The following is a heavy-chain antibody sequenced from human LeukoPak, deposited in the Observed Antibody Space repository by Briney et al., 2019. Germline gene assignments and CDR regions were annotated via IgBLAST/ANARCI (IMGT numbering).Heavy chain of an antibody. CDR2: IYYSGST. J-gene: IGHJ6*03. CDR1: GGSISSGDYY. D-gene: IGHD4-11*01. Sequence: PSQTLSLTCTVSGGSISSGDYYWSWIRQPPGKGLEWIGYIYYSGSTYYNPSLKSRVTISVDTSKNQFSLKLSSVTAADTAVYHCAREQNDYSNSGYYYYYMDVWGKGTTVTVSS. CDR3: AREQNDYSNSGYYYYYMDV. V-gene: IGHV4-30-4*08.